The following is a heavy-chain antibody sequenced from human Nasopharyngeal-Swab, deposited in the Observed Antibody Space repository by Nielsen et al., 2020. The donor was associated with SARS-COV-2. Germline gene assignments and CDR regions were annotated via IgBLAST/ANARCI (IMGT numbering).Heavy chain of an antibody. Sequence: GGSLRPSFAAPGFTFITSTMSWVPQAPGKGLEGVSAISGSGGSTYYPDPLKGRFTISRDTSKNTLYLQMNSLRAEDTAVYYCATSKGDFWSGYYTYYYFDYWGQGTLVTVSS. CDR2: ISGSGGST. D-gene: IGHD3-3*01. CDR1: GFTFITST. CDR3: ATSKGDFWSGYYTYYYFDY. J-gene: IGHJ4*02. V-gene: IGHV3-23*01.